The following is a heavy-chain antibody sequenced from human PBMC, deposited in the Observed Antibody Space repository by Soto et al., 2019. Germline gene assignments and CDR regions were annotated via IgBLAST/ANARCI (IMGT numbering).Heavy chain of an antibody. V-gene: IGHV3-23*01. CDR3: AKAKYSSGSGNGFDP. J-gene: IGHJ5*02. Sequence: PVGSVRLSCAASGFTFSSYAMSWVRQAPGKGLEWVSAISGSGGSTYYADSVKGRFTISRDNSKNTLYLQMNSLRAEDTAVYYCAKAKYSSGSGNGFDPWGQGTLVTVSS. CDR2: ISGSGGST. D-gene: IGHD6-19*01. CDR1: GFTFSSYA.